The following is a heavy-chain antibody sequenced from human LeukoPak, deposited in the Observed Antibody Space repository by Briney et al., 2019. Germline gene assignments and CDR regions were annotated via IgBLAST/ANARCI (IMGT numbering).Heavy chain of an antibody. CDR3: ARGTDTKPFWSGYWVDV. J-gene: IGHJ6*02. CDR2: ISYDESNK. V-gene: IGHV3-30*03. D-gene: IGHD3-3*01. Sequence: GGSLRLSCAASGFTFSSYGMHWVRQAPGKGLEWVAVISYDESNKYYADSVKGRFTISRDNFKNTLYLQMNSLRAEDTAVYYCARGTDTKPFWSGYWVDVWGQGTTVTVSS. CDR1: GFTFSSYG.